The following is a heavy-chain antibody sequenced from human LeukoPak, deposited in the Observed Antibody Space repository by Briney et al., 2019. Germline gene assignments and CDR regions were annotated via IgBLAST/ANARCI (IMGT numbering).Heavy chain of an antibody. CDR1: GGTFSSYA. J-gene: IGHJ3*02. D-gene: IGHD3-3*01. CDR2: IIPILGIA. V-gene: IGHV1-69*04. Sequence: SVKVSCKASGGTFSSYAISWVRQAPGQGLEWMGRIIPILGIANYAQKFQGRVTITADKSTSTAYMELSSLRSEDTAVYYCARDRYDFWSGYYMNAFDIWGQGTMVTVSS. CDR3: ARDRYDFWSGYYMNAFDI.